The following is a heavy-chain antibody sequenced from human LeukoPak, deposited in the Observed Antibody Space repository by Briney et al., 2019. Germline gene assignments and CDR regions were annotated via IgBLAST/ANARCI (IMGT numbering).Heavy chain of an antibody. D-gene: IGHD1-1*01. V-gene: IGHV3-30*03. CDR3: ARYLEATETTWHYMDV. Sequence: PGGSLRLSCVGSGFKFNTYGMHWVRQAPGKGLEWVALIAFDGLKKYYGDSVKGRFSISRDNSKNTLYLQMNSLRVEDTGLYYCARYLEATETTWHYMDVWGKGTTVIVSS. J-gene: IGHJ6*03. CDR1: GFKFNTYG. CDR2: IAFDGLKK.